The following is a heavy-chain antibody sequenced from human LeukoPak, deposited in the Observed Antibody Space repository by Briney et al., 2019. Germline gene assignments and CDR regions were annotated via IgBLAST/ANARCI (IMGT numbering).Heavy chain of an antibody. CDR2: IYYSGST. V-gene: IGHV4-59*08. D-gene: IGHD3-16*01. J-gene: IGHJ6*02. Sequence: SETLSLTCTVSGGSISSYYWSWIRQPPGKGLEWIGYIYYSGSTNYNPSLKSRVTISVDTSKNQFSLKLSSVTAADTAVYYCARFKLNYYYGMDVWGQGTTVTVSS. CDR1: GGSISSYY. CDR3: ARFKLNYYYGMDV.